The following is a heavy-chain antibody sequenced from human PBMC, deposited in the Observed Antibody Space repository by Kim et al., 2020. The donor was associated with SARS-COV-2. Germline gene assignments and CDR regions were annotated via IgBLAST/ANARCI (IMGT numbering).Heavy chain of an antibody. D-gene: IGHD2-21*02. CDR2: ISYDGSNK. V-gene: IGHV3-30*04. CDR3: ARAGCFYCGGDRYFDY. CDR1: GFTFSSYA. J-gene: IGHJ4*02. Sequence: GGSLRLSCAASGFTFSSYAMHWVRQAPGKGLEWVAVISYDGSNKYYADSVKGRFTISRDNSKNTLYLQMNSLRAEDTAVYYCARAGCFYCGGDRYFDYWGQGTLVTVSS.